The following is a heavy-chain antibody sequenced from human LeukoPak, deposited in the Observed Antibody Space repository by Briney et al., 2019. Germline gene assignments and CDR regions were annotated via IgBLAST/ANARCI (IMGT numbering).Heavy chain of an antibody. CDR3: ARRHKGYCSSTSCPSSWFDP. Sequence: PGGSLRLSCAASGFTFSSYSMNWVPQAPGKGLEWVSSISSSSSYIYYADSVKGRFTISRDNAKNSLYLQMNSLRAEDTAVYYCARRHKGYCSSTSCPSSWFDPWGQGTLVTVSS. D-gene: IGHD2-2*01. CDR1: GFTFSSYS. V-gene: IGHV3-21*01. J-gene: IGHJ5*02. CDR2: ISSSSSYI.